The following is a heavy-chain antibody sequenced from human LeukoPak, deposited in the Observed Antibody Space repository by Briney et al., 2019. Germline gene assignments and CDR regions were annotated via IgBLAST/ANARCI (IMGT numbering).Heavy chain of an antibody. CDR2: IIRIFGTA. V-gene: IGHV1-69*13. D-gene: IGHD3-9*01. J-gene: IGHJ4*02. CDR1: GGTFSSYA. Sequence: SVKVSCKASGGTFSSYAISWVRQAPGEGLEWMGGIIRIFGTANYAQTFQGRVTITADESTSTAYMELSSLRSEDTAVYYCASGYYDILTGYPKDFDYWGQGTLVTVSS. CDR3: ASGYYDILTGYPKDFDY.